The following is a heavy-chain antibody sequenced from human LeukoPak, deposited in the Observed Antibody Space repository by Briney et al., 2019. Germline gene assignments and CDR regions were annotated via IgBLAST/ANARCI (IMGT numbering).Heavy chain of an antibody. D-gene: IGHD1-26*01. CDR1: GGSFSGYY. Sequence: SETLSLTCAVYGGSFSGYYWSWIRQPPGKGLEWIGEINHSGSTNYNPSLKSRVTISVDTSKNQFSLNLTSVTAADTATYHCARLEYSGSYYWFDPWGQGTLVTVSS. V-gene: IGHV4-34*01. CDR3: ARLEYSGSYYWFDP. J-gene: IGHJ5*02. CDR2: INHSGST.